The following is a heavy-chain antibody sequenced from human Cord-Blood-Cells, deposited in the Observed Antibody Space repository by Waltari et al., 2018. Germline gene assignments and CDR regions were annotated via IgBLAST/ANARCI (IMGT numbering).Heavy chain of an antibody. CDR3: ATVDYGDYVARYSGFDP. Sequence: QVQLVQSGAEVKKPGASVKVSCKVSGYTLTALSMHWVRLVPGTGLEWMGGFDPEDGETIYAQKFQGRVTMTEDTSTDTAYMELSSLRSEDTAVYYCATVDYGDYVARYSGFDPWGQGTLVTVSS. CDR1: GYTLTALS. V-gene: IGHV1-24*01. D-gene: IGHD4-17*01. J-gene: IGHJ5*02. CDR2: FDPEDGET.